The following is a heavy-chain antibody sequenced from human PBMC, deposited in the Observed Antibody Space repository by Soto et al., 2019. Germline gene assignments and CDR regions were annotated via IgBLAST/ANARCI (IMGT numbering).Heavy chain of an antibody. J-gene: IGHJ4*02. CDR1: GFTFNTYG. D-gene: IGHD3-10*01. CDR2: ISYDGSEK. Sequence: GSLRLSCAASGFTFNTYGMHWVRQAPGKGLEWVAVISYDGSEKYYVDSVKGRFTISKDNSKNTLYLQMNSLRPEDTAVYYCARDDGSGSPDYWGQGTLVTVSS. CDR3: ARDDGSGSPDY. V-gene: IGHV3-30*03.